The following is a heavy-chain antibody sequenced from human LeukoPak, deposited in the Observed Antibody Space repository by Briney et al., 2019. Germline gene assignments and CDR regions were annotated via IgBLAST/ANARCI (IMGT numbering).Heavy chain of an antibody. CDR2: ISGSGGST. CDR1: GFTFNNYA. Sequence: GGSLRLSCAASGFTFNNYAMSWVRQAPGKGLEWVSAISGSGGSTYYADSVKGRFTISRDISKNTLCLQMNSLRAEDSAVYYCARYCTFRTCSGTKFDSWGQGTLVTVSS. CDR3: ARYCTFRTCSGTKFDS. J-gene: IGHJ4*02. D-gene: IGHD1-1*01. V-gene: IGHV3-23*01.